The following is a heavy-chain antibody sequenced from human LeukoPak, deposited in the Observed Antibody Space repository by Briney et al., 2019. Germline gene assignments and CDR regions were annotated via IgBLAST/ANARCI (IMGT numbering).Heavy chain of an antibody. Sequence: KPSETLSLTXAVSGYSISSGYYWGWIRQPPGKGLEWIGSIYHSGSTYYNPSLKSRVTISVDTSKNQFSLKLSSVTAADTAVYYFARQGGEVTIYFDYWGQGTLVTVSS. D-gene: IGHD3-10*01. CDR2: IYHSGST. V-gene: IGHV4-38-2*01. CDR3: ARQGGEVTIYFDY. J-gene: IGHJ4*02. CDR1: GYSISSGYY.